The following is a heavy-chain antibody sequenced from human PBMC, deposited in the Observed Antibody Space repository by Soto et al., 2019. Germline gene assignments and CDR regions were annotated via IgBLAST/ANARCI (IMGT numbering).Heavy chain of an antibody. CDR1: GASVSSGSYY. V-gene: IGHV4-61*01. D-gene: IGHD3-22*01. J-gene: IGHJ4*02. CDR2: TYNSGDT. Sequence: QVQLQESGPGLVKPSETLSLTCTVSGASVSSGSYYWSWIRRPPGKGLEWIGYTYNSGDTHYNPPLKSRVTIAVDTSKNQFSLELSSVTAADTAVYYWARAPDYYDSTHFDYWGQGTLVTVSS. CDR3: ARAPDYYDSTHFDY.